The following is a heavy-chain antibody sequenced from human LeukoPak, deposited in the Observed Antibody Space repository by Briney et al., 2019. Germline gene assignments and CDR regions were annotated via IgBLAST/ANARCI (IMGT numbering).Heavy chain of an antibody. V-gene: IGHV1-24*01. CDR1: GYTLTELS. Sequence: ASVRVSCKVSGYTLTELSMHWVRQAPGKGGEWMGGFDPEDGETIYAQKFQGRVTMTEDTSTDTAYMELSSLRSEDTAVYYCATWVRDYGSGSLDYGGQGTLVTVSS. CDR3: ATWVRDYGSGSLDY. J-gene: IGHJ4*02. CDR2: FDPEDGET. D-gene: IGHD3-10*01.